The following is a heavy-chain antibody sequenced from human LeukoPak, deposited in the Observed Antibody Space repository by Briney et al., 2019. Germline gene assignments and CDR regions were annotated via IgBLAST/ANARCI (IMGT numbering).Heavy chain of an antibody. V-gene: IGHV4-39*07. J-gene: IGHJ5*02. D-gene: IGHD6-13*01. CDR3: ARVYSSSWNAPYNWFDP. CDR2: IYYSGST. CDR1: GGSISDISYY. Sequence: SETLSLTCTVSGGSISDISYYWGWIRQPPGKGLEWIRNIYYSGSTYYNPSLKSRVTISVNTSKNQFSLKLSSVTAADTAVYYCARVYSSSWNAPYNWFDPWGQGTLVTVSS.